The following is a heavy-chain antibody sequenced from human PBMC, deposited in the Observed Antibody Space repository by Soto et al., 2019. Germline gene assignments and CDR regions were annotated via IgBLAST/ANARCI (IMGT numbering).Heavy chain of an antibody. J-gene: IGHJ5*02. CDR2: IYYSGST. CDR3: ARTKYYDFWSAHMGDWFDP. D-gene: IGHD3-3*01. CDR1: GGSIGSSSYY. V-gene: IGHV4-39*01. Sequence: SETPSLTCTVSGGSIGSSSYYWCWIRQPPGKGLEWIGSIYYSGSTYYNPSLKSRVTISVDTSKNQFSLKLSSVTAADTAVYYCARTKYYDFWSAHMGDWFDPWGQGTLVTVSS.